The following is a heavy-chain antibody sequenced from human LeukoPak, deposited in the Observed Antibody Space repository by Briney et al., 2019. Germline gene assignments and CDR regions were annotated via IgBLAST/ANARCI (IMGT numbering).Heavy chain of an antibody. CDR2: ISAYNGNT. D-gene: IGHD3/OR15-3a*01. CDR1: GYTFTSYG. J-gene: IGHJ4*02. V-gene: IGHV1-18*01. Sequence: ASVKVSCKASGYTFTSYGISWVRQAPGQGLEWMGWISAYNGNTNYAQKLQGRVTMTTDTSTSTAYMELRSLRADDTAVYYCVKGRAGLEEVDYWGQGTLVTVSS. CDR3: VKGRAGLEEVDY.